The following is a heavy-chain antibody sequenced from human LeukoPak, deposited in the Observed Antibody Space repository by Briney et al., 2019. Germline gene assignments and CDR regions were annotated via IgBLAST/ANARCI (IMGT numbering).Heavy chain of an antibody. D-gene: IGHD3-3*01. CDR2: ISDRGGSK. J-gene: IGHJ4*02. CDR3: ATYDLWGGYGVGY. CDR1: GFTFSSYA. V-gene: IGHV3-23*01. Sequence: GSLLLSFASSGFTFSSYALSWGRPAPGKGLGGVSAISDRGGSKYYADSVKGRFTISRDNSKNTLYLQMNSLRAEDTAVYYCATYDLWGGYGVGYWGQGTLVTVSS.